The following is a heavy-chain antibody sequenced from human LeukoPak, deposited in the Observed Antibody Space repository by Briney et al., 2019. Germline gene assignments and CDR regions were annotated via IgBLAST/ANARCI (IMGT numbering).Heavy chain of an antibody. J-gene: IGHJ4*02. CDR1: GYSISSDYY. V-gene: IGHV4-38-2*02. D-gene: IGHD3-22*01. CDR2: IYHSGST. CDR3: ARSSSGYFY. Sequence: PSETLSLTCTVSGYSISSDYYWGWIRQPPGKGLEWIGNIYHSGSTYYNPSLKSRVTISVDTSKNQFSLKLSSVTAADTAVYYCARSSSGYFYWGQGTLVTVSS.